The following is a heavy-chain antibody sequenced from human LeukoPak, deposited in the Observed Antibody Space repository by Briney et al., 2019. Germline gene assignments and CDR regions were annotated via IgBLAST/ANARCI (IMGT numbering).Heavy chain of an antibody. Sequence: PSETLSLTCAVYGGSFSGYYWSWIRQPPGKGLEWIGEINHSGSTNYNPSLKSRVTISVDTSKNQFSLKLSSVTAADTAVYYCARGRRGSYHYWGQGTLVTVSS. D-gene: IGHD1-26*01. CDR2: INHSGST. CDR1: GGSFSGYY. CDR3: ARGRRGSYHY. V-gene: IGHV4-34*01. J-gene: IGHJ4*02.